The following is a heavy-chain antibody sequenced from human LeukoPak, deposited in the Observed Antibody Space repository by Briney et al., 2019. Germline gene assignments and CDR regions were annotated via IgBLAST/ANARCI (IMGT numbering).Heavy chain of an antibody. J-gene: IGHJ4*02. Sequence: PGGSLRLSCAASGFTFSSYSMNWVRQAPGKGLEWVSSISSSSSYIYYADSVKGRFTISRDNAKNSLYLQMNSLRAEDTAVYYCARDPPSHSSSWSPHFDYWGQGTLVTVSS. CDR3: ARDPPSHSSSWSPHFDY. CDR2: ISSSSSYI. CDR1: GFTFSSYS. D-gene: IGHD6-13*01. V-gene: IGHV3-21*01.